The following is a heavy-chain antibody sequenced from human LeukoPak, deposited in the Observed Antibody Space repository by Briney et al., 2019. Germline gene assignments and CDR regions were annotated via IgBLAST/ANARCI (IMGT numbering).Heavy chain of an antibody. CDR2: INHSEST. Sequence: SETLSLTCAVYGGSFSGYYWSWIRQPPGKGLEWIGEINHSESTNYNPSLKSRVTISVDTPKNQFPLKLNSVTAADTAVYYCARDCSGGSCCFDYWGQGTLVTVSS. V-gene: IGHV4-34*01. J-gene: IGHJ4*02. CDR3: ARDCSGGSCCFDY. CDR1: GGSFSGYY. D-gene: IGHD2-15*01.